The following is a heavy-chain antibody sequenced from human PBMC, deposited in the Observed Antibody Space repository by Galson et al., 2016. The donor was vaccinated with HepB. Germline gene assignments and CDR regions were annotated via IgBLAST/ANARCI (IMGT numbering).Heavy chain of an antibody. V-gene: IGHV3-7*01. CDR2: IKQDGRGT. CDR1: GFLRNYW. D-gene: IGHD3-16*01. J-gene: IGHJ6*02. Sequence: SLRLSCAVSGFLRNYWMSWLRQAPGTGREWVANIKQDGRGTHYVDSVQGRFTISRDNANTSLYLQMNSLRAEDTAVYYCARATIGGSWPYYHYHGRDVWGQGTTVIVSS. CDR3: ARATIGGSWPYYHYHGRDV.